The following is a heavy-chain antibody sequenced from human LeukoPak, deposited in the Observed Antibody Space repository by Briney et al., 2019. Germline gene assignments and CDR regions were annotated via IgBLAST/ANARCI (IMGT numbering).Heavy chain of an antibody. Sequence: GASVTVSCMASGYTFTIYYMHWVRQAPGQGLEWMGIINPSGGSTSYAQKFQGRVTMTRDTSTSTVYMELSSLRSEDTAVYYCASSRYDFWSGYYTGFDYWGQGTLVTVSS. CDR2: INPSGGST. D-gene: IGHD3-3*01. CDR3: ASSRYDFWSGYYTGFDY. V-gene: IGHV1-46*01. J-gene: IGHJ4*02. CDR1: GYTFTIYY.